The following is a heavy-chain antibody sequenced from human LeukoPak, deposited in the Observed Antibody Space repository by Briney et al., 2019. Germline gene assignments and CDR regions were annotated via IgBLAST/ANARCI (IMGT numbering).Heavy chain of an antibody. CDR2: INPSGGST. D-gene: IGHD3-22*01. CDR3: ARDRSTNHYYDSSGAI. J-gene: IGHJ3*02. Sequence: GASVKVSCKQSGSTLPTSYMHWGRQPPEKGLDWMEIINPSGGSTSYAQKFQGRVTMTRDTSTSTVYMELSSLRSEDTAVYYCARDRSTNHYYDSSGAIWGQGTMVTVSS. V-gene: IGHV1-46*01. CDR1: GSTLPTSY.